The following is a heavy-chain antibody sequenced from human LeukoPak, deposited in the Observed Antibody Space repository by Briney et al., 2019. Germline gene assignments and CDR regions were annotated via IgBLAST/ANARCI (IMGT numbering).Heavy chain of an antibody. CDR3: ARGGYGYCSSTSCTTDY. D-gene: IGHD2-2*03. J-gene: IGHJ4*02. CDR1: GGTFSSYA. CDR2: IIPIFGTA. V-gene: IGHV1-69*13. Sequence: ASVKVSCKASGGTFSSYAISLVRQAPGQGLEWMGGIIPIFGTANYAQKFQGRVTITADESTSTAYMELSSLRSEDTAVYYCARGGYGYCSSTSCTTDYWGQGTLVTVSS.